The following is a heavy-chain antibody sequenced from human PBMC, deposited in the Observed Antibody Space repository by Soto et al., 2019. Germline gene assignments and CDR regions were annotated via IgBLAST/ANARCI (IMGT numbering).Heavy chain of an antibody. J-gene: IGHJ4*02. D-gene: IGHD3-9*01. Sequence: LSLTCTVSGGSISSYYWSWIRQPPGKGLEWIGYIYYSGSTNYNPSLKSRVTISVDTSKNQFSLKLSSVTAADTAVYYCARVGDILTGYYYYFDYWGQGTLVTVSS. CDR1: GGSISSYY. V-gene: IGHV4-59*01. CDR2: IYYSGST. CDR3: ARVGDILTGYYYYFDY.